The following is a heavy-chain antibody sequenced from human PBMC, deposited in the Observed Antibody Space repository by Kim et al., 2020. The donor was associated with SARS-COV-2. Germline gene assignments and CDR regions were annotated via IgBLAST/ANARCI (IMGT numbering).Heavy chain of an antibody. J-gene: IGHJ6*02. CDR1: GFTFDDYS. V-gene: IGHV3-9*01. Sequence: GGSLRLSCAAYGFTFDDYSMHWVRQAPGKGLEWVSGISWNSGSIGYPDSVKGRFTISRDNAKNSLYLQMNSLRAEDTALYYCAKDKSFGSGYVFHYYGMDVWGQGTTVTVSS. D-gene: IGHD5-12*01. CDR3: AKDKSFGSGYVFHYYGMDV. CDR2: ISWNSGSI.